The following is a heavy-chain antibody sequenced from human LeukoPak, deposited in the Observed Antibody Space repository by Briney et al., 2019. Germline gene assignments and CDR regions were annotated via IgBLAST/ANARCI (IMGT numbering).Heavy chain of an antibody. CDR1: GGTFSSYA. V-gene: IGHV1-69*04. Sequence: SVKVSCKASGGTFSSYAISWVRQAPGQGLEWMGRIIPILGTANYAQKFQGRVTITADKSTSTAYMELSSLRSEDTAVYYCATQVPAARMPSDYWGQGTLVTVSS. CDR3: ATQVPAARMPSDY. CDR2: IIPILGTA. D-gene: IGHD2-2*01. J-gene: IGHJ4*02.